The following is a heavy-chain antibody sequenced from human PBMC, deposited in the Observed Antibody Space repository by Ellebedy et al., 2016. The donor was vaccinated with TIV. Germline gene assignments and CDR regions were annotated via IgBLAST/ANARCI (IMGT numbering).Heavy chain of an antibody. D-gene: IGHD5-18*01. CDR3: ARETRGYSYGSEI. Sequence: GSLRLSCTVSGGSISSYYWSWIRQPPGKGLEWIGYMFYSGNTNYNPSLKSRVTISVDTSKSQFSLKLSSVTAADTAVYYCARETRGYSYGSEIWGQGTLVTVSS. J-gene: IGHJ4*02. CDR1: GGSISSYY. V-gene: IGHV4-59*01. CDR2: MFYSGNT.